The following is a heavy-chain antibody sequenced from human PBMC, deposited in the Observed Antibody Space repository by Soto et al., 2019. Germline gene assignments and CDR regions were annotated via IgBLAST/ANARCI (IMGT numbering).Heavy chain of an antibody. CDR1: GGSISSYY. J-gene: IGHJ4*02. V-gene: IGHV4-4*07. CDR2: IYTSGST. D-gene: IGHD1-26*01. Sequence: QVQLQESGPGLVKPSETLSLTCTVSGGSISSYYWSWIRQPAGQGLEWIGRIYTSGSTNYNPSLKRRVTMSVDTSKNQSSLKLSSVTAADTAVYYCARVRGVGAPAFFDYWGQGTLVTVSS. CDR3: ARVRGVGAPAFFDY.